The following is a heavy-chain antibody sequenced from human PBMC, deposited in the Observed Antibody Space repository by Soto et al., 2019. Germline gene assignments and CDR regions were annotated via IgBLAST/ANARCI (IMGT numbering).Heavy chain of an antibody. CDR2: IRSKAYGGTT. D-gene: IGHD3-3*01. V-gene: IGHV3-49*03. CDR3: TRDLRIDFWDNSYGMDV. CDR1: GFTFGDYA. J-gene: IGHJ6*02. Sequence: GGSLRLSCTASGFTFGDYAMSWFRQAPGKGLEWVGFIRSKAYGGTTEYAASVKGRFTISRDDSKSIAYLQMNSLKTEDTAVYYCTRDLRIDFWDNSYGMDVWGQGTTVTVSS.